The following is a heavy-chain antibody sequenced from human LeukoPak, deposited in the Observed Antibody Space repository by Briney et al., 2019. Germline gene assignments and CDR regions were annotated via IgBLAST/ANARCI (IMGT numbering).Heavy chain of an antibody. J-gene: IGHJ5*02. V-gene: IGHV4-59*12. Sequence: SETLSLTCTVSGGSISSYYWSWIRQPPGKGLEWIGYIYYSGSTYYNPSLKSRVTISVDTSKNQFSLKLSSVTAADTAVYYCARGGQHDPFDPWGQGTLVTVSS. CDR2: IYYSGST. CDR1: GGSISSYY. D-gene: IGHD6-13*01. CDR3: ARGGQHDPFDP.